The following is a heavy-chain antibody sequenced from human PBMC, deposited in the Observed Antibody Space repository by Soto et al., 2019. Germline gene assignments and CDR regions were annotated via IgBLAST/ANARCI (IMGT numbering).Heavy chain of an antibody. CDR3: ARGYCSGGSCYSTHSYYFDY. D-gene: IGHD2-15*01. V-gene: IGHV1-69*02. J-gene: IGHJ4*02. CDR2: IIPILGIA. CDR1: GGTFSSYT. Sequence: SVKVSCKASGGTFSSYTISWVRQAPGQGLEWMGRIIPILGIANYAQKFQGRVTITADKSTSTAYMELSSLRSEDTAVYYCARGYCSGGSCYSTHSYYFDYWGQGTLVTVSS.